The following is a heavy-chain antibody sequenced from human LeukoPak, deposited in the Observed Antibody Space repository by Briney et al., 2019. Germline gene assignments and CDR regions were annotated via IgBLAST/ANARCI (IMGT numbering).Heavy chain of an antibody. CDR3: ARDPHRDEYYGDPQSYFDY. CDR1: GFTFSSYA. CDR2: ISYDGSNK. Sequence: GGSLRLSRAASGFTFSSYAMHWVRQAPGKGLEWVAVISYDGSNKYYADSVKGRFTISRDNSKNTLYLQMNSLRAEDTAVYYCARDPHRDEYYGDPQSYFDYWGQGTLVTVSS. V-gene: IGHV3-30*04. D-gene: IGHD4-17*01. J-gene: IGHJ4*02.